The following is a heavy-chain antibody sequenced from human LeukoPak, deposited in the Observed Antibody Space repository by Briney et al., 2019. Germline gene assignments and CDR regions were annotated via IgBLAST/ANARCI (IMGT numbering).Heavy chain of an antibody. Sequence: SETLSLTCAVYGGSFSGYYWSWIRQPPGKGLEWIGEINHSGSTNYNPSLKSRVTISVDTSKNQFSLKLSSVTAADTAVYYCARYGGAVAGIDAFDIWGQGTMVTVSS. CDR3: ARYGGAVAGIDAFDI. J-gene: IGHJ3*02. D-gene: IGHD6-19*01. V-gene: IGHV4-34*01. CDR1: GGSFSGYY. CDR2: INHSGST.